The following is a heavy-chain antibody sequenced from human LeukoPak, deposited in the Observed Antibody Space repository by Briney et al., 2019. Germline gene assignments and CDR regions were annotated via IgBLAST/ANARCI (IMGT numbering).Heavy chain of an antibody. V-gene: IGHV3-66*01. J-gene: IGHJ3*02. Sequence: GGSLRLSCAASGFTVSSNYMSWVRQAPGKGLEGVSVIYSGGSTYYADSVKGRFTISRDNSKNTLYLQMNSLRAEDTAVYYCARDRRYSSSFWFAFDIWGQGTMVTVSS. CDR3: ARDRRYSSSFWFAFDI. CDR2: IYSGGST. CDR1: GFTVSSNY. D-gene: IGHD6-13*01.